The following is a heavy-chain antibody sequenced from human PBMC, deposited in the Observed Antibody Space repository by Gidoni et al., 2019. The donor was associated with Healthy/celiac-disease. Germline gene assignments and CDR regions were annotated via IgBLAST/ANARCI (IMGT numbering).Heavy chain of an antibody. Sequence: QVQLQQWGAGLLKPSETLSLTCAVYGGSFSGYYWSWIRQPPGKGLAWIGEINHSGSTNYNPSLKSPVTISVYTSKNQFSLTLSSVTAADTAVYYCARGRGLDYWGQGTLVTVSS. D-gene: IGHD1-26*01. CDR1: GGSFSGYY. CDR2: INHSGST. CDR3: ARGRGLDY. J-gene: IGHJ4*02. V-gene: IGHV4-34*01.